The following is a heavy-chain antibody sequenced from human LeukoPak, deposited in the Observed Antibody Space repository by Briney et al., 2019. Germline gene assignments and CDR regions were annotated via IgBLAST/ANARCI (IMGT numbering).Heavy chain of an antibody. Sequence: GGSLRLSCAASGFTVSSNYMSWVRQAPGKGLEWVSVIYSGGSTYYADSVKGRFTISRDNSKNTLYLQMNSLRAEDTAVYYCARGTDYYDSFDYWGQGTLVTVSS. CDR2: IYSGGST. D-gene: IGHD3-22*01. CDR1: GFTVSSNY. CDR3: ARGTDYYDSFDY. V-gene: IGHV3-53*01. J-gene: IGHJ4*02.